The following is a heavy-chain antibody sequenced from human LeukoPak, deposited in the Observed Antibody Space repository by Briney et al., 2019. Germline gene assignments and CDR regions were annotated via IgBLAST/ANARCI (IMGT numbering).Heavy chain of an antibody. J-gene: IGHJ4*02. CDR1: GYTFTSYG. CDR3: ARRGPKFDY. Sequence: ASVKVSCKASGYTFTSYGISWVRQAPGQGLEWMGWISAYNGNTNYAQKLQGRVTITADESTSTAYMELSSLRSEDTAVYYCARRGPKFDYWGQGTLVTVSS. V-gene: IGHV1-18*01. CDR2: ISAYNGNT.